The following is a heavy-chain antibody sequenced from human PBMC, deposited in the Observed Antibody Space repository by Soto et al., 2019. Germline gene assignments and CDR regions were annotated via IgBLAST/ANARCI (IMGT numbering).Heavy chain of an antibody. J-gene: IGHJ6*02. Sequence: LSETLSPTCAASGDSVSSSDFYWTWIRQPPGRPLEWMGYVYSTGTTNYSPSLKSRVDMSVDTSEHQFSVKGRSVTAADAAVYFRTSVSHLVAQKGGNSASFYAMGVWGQGNTVTVSS. CDR3: TSVSHLVAQKGGNSASFYAMGV. CDR1: GDSVSSSDFY. V-gene: IGHV4-61*08. CDR2: VYSTGTT. D-gene: IGHD5-12*01.